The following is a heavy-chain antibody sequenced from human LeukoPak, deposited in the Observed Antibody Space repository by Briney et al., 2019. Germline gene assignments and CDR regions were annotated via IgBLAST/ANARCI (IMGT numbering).Heavy chain of an antibody. CDR3: ARAPSITMVRGVIISYFDY. V-gene: IGHV3-21*01. CDR2: ISSSSSYI. D-gene: IGHD3-10*01. CDR1: GFTFSSYS. Sequence: PGGSLRLSCAASGFTFSSYSMNWVRQAPGKGLEWVSSISSSSSYIYYADSVKGRFTISRDNAKNSLYLQMNSLRAEDTAVYYCARAPSITMVRGVIISYFDYWGQGTLVTVSS. J-gene: IGHJ4*02.